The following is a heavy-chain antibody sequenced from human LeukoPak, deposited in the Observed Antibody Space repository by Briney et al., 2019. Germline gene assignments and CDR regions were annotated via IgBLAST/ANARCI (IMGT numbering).Heavy chain of an antibody. J-gene: IGHJ4*02. V-gene: IGHV4-39*02. CDR1: GGSISSSSYY. Sequence: SETLSLTCTVSGGSISSSSYYWGWIRQPPGKGLEWIGSIYYSGSTYYNPSLKSRVTISVDTSKNQFSLKLSSVTAADTAVYYCAGEWELTKGGYYFDYWGQGTLVTVSS. D-gene: IGHD1-26*01. CDR2: IYYSGST. CDR3: AGEWELTKGGYYFDY.